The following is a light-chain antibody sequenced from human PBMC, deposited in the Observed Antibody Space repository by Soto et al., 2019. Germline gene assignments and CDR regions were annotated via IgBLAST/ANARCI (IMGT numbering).Light chain of an antibody. CDR3: LQYHTYRT. V-gene: IGKV1-5*01. J-gene: IGKJ1*01. Sequence: DIQMTQSPSTLSASVGDRVTITCLASQSISPWLAWYQQKPGKAPKLLIFDASNLESGVPSRFSGSGSGTEFTLTISSLQPDDFATYYCLQYHTYRTFGQGTKVEVK. CDR1: QSISPW. CDR2: DAS.